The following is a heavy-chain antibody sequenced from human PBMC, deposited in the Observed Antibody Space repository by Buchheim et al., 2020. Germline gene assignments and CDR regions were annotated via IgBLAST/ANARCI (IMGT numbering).Heavy chain of an antibody. CDR1: GSSISNSY. V-gene: IGHV4-59*01. CDR2: ISYSGSA. D-gene: IGHD3-16*01. CDR3: ARGRGTDS. Sequence: QVQLQESGPGLVKPSETLSLTCTVSGSSISNSYWSWIRQPPGKGLEWIGYISYSGSANYNPSLRSRVTISLDTSKTQISLKLSAVTAAYTAVYYCARGRGTDSWGQGTL. J-gene: IGHJ4*02.